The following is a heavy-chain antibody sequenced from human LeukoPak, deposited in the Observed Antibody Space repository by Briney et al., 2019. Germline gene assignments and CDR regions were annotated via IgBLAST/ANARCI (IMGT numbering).Heavy chain of an antibody. CDR3: ARDGSGWDLRGYYFDY. CDR2: VSSSSTI. V-gene: IGHV3-48*01. D-gene: IGHD6-19*01. CDR1: GFTFSSYS. Sequence: GRSLRLSCAASGFTFSSYSMNWVRQAPGKGLEWVSYVSSSSTIYYADSVKGRFTISRDNAKNSLYLQMNSLRAEDTAVYYCARDGSGWDLRGYYFDYWGQGTLVTVSS. J-gene: IGHJ4*02.